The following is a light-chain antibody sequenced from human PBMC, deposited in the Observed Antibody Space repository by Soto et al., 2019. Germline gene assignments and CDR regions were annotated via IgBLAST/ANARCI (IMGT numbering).Light chain of an antibody. J-gene: IGKJ2*01. CDR1: QGLVYSNGNTF. CDR3: LQYTHWPHT. Sequence: DVVMTQSPLSLPVTLGQPASISCRSSQGLVYSNGNTFLSWSFQRPGQSPRRLIYKVSNRDSGVPDRFSGSGSGTDFTLHISRVEAEDVGVYYCLQYTHWPHTFGQGTKVDIK. CDR2: KVS. V-gene: IGKV2-30*01.